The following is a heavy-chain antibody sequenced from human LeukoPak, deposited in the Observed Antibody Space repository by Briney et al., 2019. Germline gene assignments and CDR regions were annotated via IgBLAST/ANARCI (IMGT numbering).Heavy chain of an antibody. D-gene: IGHD1-14*01. J-gene: IGHJ4*02. V-gene: IGHV3-7*03. CDR2: INHNGNVN. CDR3: AKGYGLSAFDY. CDR1: GFTFSSYW. Sequence: GGSLRLSCAASGFTFSSYWMNWARQAPGKGLEWVASINHNGNVNYYVDSVKGRFTISRDNAKNSLYLQMNSLRAEDTAVYYCAKGYGLSAFDYWGQGTLVTVSS.